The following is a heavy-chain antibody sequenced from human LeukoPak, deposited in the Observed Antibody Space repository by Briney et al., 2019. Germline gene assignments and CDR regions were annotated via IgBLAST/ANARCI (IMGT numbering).Heavy chain of an antibody. CDR2: IYHSGST. CDR1: GGSISSGGYS. V-gene: IGHV4-30-2*01. CDR3: ARGHGSGSYYYYYYGMDV. J-gene: IGHJ6*02. D-gene: IGHD3-10*01. Sequence: SETLSLTCAVSGGSISSGGYSWSWIRQPPGKGLGWIGYIYHSGSTYYNPSLKSRVTISVDRSKNQFSLKLSSVTAADTAVYYCARGHGSGSYYYYYYGMDVWGQGTTVTVSS.